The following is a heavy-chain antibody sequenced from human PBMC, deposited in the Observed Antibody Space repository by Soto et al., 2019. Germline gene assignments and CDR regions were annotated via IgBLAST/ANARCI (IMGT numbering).Heavy chain of an antibody. Sequence: GASVEVSCKASGYSFTSYAMHWVRQAPGQRLEWMGWINAGNGNTKYSQKFQGRVTITRDTSASTAYMELSSLRSEDTAVYDCARDLGGWPDYWGQGTLVTVSS. CDR2: INAGNGNT. V-gene: IGHV1-3*01. CDR1: GYSFTSYA. D-gene: IGHD2-15*01. J-gene: IGHJ4*02. CDR3: ARDLGGWPDY.